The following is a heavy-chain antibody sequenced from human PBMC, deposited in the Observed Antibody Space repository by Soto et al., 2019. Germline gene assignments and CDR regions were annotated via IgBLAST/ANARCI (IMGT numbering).Heavy chain of an antibody. V-gene: IGHV3-30*18. Sequence: QVQLVESGGGVVQPGTSLRLSCAASGFTFSAYGMHWVRQAPGKGLEWVAATSYDESKKYYGDSVKGRFTISRDNSKNTVYLQRNSLGVEDTAIYYWAKTVRAPGDSPNDYWGQGTLVTVSS. J-gene: IGHJ4*02. CDR1: GFTFSAYG. CDR3: AKTVRAPGDSPNDY. D-gene: IGHD4-17*01. CDR2: TSYDESKK.